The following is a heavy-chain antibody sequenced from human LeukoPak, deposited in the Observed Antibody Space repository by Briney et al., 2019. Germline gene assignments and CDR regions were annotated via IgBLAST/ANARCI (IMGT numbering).Heavy chain of an antibody. CDR3: TRGRGDYGPIDY. J-gene: IGHJ4*02. D-gene: IGHD4-17*01. Sequence: LTGGSLRLSCADSGFTFSSYAMSWVRQAPGKGLEWVSTISGSGGSTYYADSVKGRFTISRDNSKNTLYLQMNRLRGEDTAVYYCTRGRGDYGPIDYWGQGTLVTVSS. V-gene: IGHV3-23*01. CDR1: GFTFSSYA. CDR2: ISGSGGST.